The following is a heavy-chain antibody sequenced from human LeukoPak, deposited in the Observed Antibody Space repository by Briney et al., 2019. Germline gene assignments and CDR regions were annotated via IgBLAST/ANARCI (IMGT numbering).Heavy chain of an antibody. Sequence: GGSLRLSCAASGFTFSNYAMSWVRQAPGKGLEWVSGVSGSGGATYYADSVKGRFTISRDNSKNTLYLQMNSLRAEDTAVYYCAKVSRPYSSGYWYFDLWGRGTLVTVSS. D-gene: IGHD6-19*01. J-gene: IGHJ2*01. CDR3: AKVSRPYSSGYWYFDL. V-gene: IGHV3-23*01. CDR1: GFTFSNYA. CDR2: VSGSGGAT.